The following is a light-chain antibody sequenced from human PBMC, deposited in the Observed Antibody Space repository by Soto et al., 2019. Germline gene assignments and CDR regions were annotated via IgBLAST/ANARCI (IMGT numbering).Light chain of an antibody. Sequence: DIQMTQSPSTLSASVGDRVTITCRASQSISSWLAWYQQKPGKAPKVLIYKASSLARGVPSMFSGSGSGTEFTLTISSLQSDDFASYYCQHYYTYSALAFGPGTKVDFK. CDR1: QSISSW. V-gene: IGKV1-5*03. J-gene: IGKJ3*01. CDR2: KAS. CDR3: QHYYTYSALA.